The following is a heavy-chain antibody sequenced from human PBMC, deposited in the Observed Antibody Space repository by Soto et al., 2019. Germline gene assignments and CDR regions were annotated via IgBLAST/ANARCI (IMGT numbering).Heavy chain of an antibody. Sequence: GASVKVSCKASGYTFTGYYMRWVRQAPGQGLEWMGWINPNSGGTNYAQKFQGWVTMTRDTSISTAYMELSRLRSDDTAVYYCARESDDYVWGSYRYASKFAYWGQGTLVTVSS. V-gene: IGHV1-2*04. J-gene: IGHJ4*02. CDR2: INPNSGGT. D-gene: IGHD3-16*02. CDR3: ARESDDYVWGSYRYASKFAY. CDR1: GYTFTGYY.